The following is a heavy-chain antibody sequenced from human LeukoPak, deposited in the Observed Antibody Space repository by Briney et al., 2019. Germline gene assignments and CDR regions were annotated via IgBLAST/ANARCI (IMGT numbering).Heavy chain of an antibody. CDR2: IRYDGSNK. J-gene: IGHJ4*02. V-gene: IGHV3-30*02. Sequence: GGSLRLSCAASGFTFSSYAMSWVRQAPGKGLEWVAFIRYDGSNKYYADSVKGRFTISRDNSKNTLYLQMNSLRAEDTAVYYCAREGEADILTGYEFDYWGQGTLVTVSS. D-gene: IGHD3-9*01. CDR1: GFTFSSYA. CDR3: AREGEADILTGYEFDY.